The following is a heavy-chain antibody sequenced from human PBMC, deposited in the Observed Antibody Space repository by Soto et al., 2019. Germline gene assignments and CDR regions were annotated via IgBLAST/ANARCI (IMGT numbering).Heavy chain of an antibody. Sequence: SETLSLTCAVSGGSISSGGYSWSWIRQPPGKGLEWIGYIYHSGSTYYNPSLKSRVTISVDRSKNQFSLKLSSVTAADTAVYYCARDGNDGEYPYFDDWGQGTLVTVSS. CDR1: GGSISSGGYS. CDR2: IYHSGST. J-gene: IGHJ4*02. CDR3: ARDGNDGEYPYFDD. V-gene: IGHV4-30-2*01. D-gene: IGHD4-17*01.